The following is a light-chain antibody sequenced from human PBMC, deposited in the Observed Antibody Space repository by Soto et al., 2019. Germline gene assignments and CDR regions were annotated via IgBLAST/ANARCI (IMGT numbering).Light chain of an antibody. J-gene: IGKJ3*01. Sequence: DIVLTQSPGTLSLSPGETATLSCRASQSVGSNYFAWYQQKPGQAPRLLIYGASRRATGIPDRFSGSGSGTDFTLTISRLEPEDFAVYYCQQYDSSRTFGPGTKVDSK. CDR1: QSVGSNY. V-gene: IGKV3-20*01. CDR3: QQYDSSRT. CDR2: GAS.